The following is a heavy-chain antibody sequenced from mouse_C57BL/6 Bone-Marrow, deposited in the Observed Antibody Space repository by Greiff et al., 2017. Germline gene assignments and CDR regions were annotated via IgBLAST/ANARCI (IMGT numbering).Heavy chain of an antibody. Sequence: DVMLVESGEGLVKPGGSLKLSCAASGFTFSSYAMSWVRQTPEKRLEWVAYISSGGDYIYYADTVKGRFTISRDNARNTLYLQMSSRKSEDTAMYYCTRDEGYRDYWGQGTTLTVSS. CDR2: ISSGGDYI. V-gene: IGHV5-9-1*02. D-gene: IGHD2-14*01. CDR3: TRDEGYRDY. CDR1: GFTFSSYA. J-gene: IGHJ2*01.